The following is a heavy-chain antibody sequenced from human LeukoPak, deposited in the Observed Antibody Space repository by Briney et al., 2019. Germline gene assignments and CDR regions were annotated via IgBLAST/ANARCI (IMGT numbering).Heavy chain of an antibody. J-gene: IGHJ5*02. Sequence: SETLSLTCAVYGGSFSGYYWSWIRQPPGKGLEWIGEINHSGSTNYSPSLKSRVTISVDTSKNQFSLKLSSVTAADTAVYYCARGLNSPPAAVVPAGTSRRGNWFNPWGQGTLVTVSS. V-gene: IGHV4-34*01. D-gene: IGHD2-2*01. CDR3: ARGLNSPPAAVVPAGTSRRGNWFNP. CDR1: GGSFSGYY. CDR2: INHSGST.